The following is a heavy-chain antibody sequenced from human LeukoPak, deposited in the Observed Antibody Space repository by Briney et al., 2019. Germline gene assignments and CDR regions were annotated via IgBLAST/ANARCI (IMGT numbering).Heavy chain of an antibody. D-gene: IGHD3-10*01. CDR2: ISSSSSYI. CDR3: ARSRYGSGSYYFSSFDY. V-gene: IGHV3-21*01. J-gene: IGHJ4*02. Sequence: GGSLRLSCAASGFTFSSYSMNWVRQAPGKGLEWVSSISSSSSYIYYADSVKGRFTISRDNAKNSLYLQMNSLRAEDTAVYYCARSRYGSGSYYFSSFDYWGQGTLVTVCS. CDR1: GFTFSSYS.